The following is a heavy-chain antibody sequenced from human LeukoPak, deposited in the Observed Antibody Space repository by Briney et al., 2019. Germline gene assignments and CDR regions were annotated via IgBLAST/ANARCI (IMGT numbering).Heavy chain of an antibody. J-gene: IGHJ3*02. D-gene: IGHD3-16*02. Sequence: SETLSLTCTVSGGSISSTGYYWGWLRQPPGNGLEWIGSIYYSGSTYYSPSLKSRVTISADMSKSQYSLNLYSVIAADAAVYFWAGRSLHHAFYSWGQGTVVTVSS. CDR3: AGRSLHHAFYS. CDR1: GGSISSTGYY. V-gene: IGHV4-39*01. CDR2: IYYSGST.